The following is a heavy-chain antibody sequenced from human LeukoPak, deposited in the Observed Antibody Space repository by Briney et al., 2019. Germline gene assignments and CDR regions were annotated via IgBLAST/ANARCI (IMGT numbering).Heavy chain of an antibody. V-gene: IGHV4-59*01. J-gene: IGHJ4*02. CDR1: GGCISSYY. Sequence: KPSETLSLTCTVSGGCISSYYWSWIRQPPGKGLEWIGYIYYSGSTNYNPSLKSRVTISVDTSKNQFSLKLSSVTDADTAVYYCARGGGRFGSWYVYWGQGTLVTVSS. D-gene: IGHD6-13*01. CDR3: ARGGGRFGSWYVY. CDR2: IYYSGST.